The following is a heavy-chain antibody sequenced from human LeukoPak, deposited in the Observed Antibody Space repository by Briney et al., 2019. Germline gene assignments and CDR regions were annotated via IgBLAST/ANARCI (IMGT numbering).Heavy chain of an antibody. V-gene: IGHV3-30*14. Sequence: GGSLRLSCAASGFTFNSYSMHWVRQAPGKGLEWVTAISDDETYKFYADSVKGRFTISRDNSKNTLYLQMNSLRVEDTAVYYCARGQQLVLGAFDIWGQGTMVTVSS. J-gene: IGHJ3*02. CDR3: ARGQQLVLGAFDI. CDR2: ISDDETYK. CDR1: GFTFNSYS. D-gene: IGHD6-13*01.